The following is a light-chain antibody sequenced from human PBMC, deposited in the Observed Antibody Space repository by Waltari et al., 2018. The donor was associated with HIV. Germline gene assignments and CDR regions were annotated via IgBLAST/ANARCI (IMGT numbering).Light chain of an antibody. CDR2: SKN. Sequence: QSVLTQPPSASGTPGQRVPISCSGSSSNIGSNTVNWYQQLPGTAPKLLIYSKNQRPAGVPYRCSGSKAGTTASLASSGLQSEDEADYYCAAWDDSLNAWVFGGGTKLTVL. CDR3: AAWDDSLNAWV. V-gene: IGLV1-44*01. J-gene: IGLJ3*02. CDR1: SSNIGSNT.